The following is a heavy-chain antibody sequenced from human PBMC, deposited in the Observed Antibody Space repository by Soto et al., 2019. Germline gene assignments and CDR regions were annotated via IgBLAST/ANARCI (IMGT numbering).Heavy chain of an antibody. Sequence: SQTLSLTCVISGDTVSSNSAAWNWIRQSPSRGLEWLGRTHYRSKWYNDYAVSVKSRITINPDTSKNQFSLQLNSVTPEDTAVYYCGRSVRGHVAKYFDYWGQGTLVTVSS. CDR1: GDTVSSNSAA. J-gene: IGHJ4*02. CDR3: GRSVRGHVAKYFDY. V-gene: IGHV6-1*01. D-gene: IGHD3-10*01. CDR2: THYRSKWYN.